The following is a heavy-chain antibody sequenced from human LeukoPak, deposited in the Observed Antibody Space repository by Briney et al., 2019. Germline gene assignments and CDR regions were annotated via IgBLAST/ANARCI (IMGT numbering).Heavy chain of an antibody. J-gene: IGHJ4*02. CDR2: IIPIFGTA. D-gene: IGHD5-18*01. CDR3: ARTRGYSYGNDC. CDR1: GGTFSSYA. V-gene: IGHV1-69*13. Sequence: ASVKVSCKASGGTFSSYAISWVRQAPGQGLEWMGGIIPIFGTANYAQKFQGRVTITADESTSTAYMELSSLRSEDTAVYYCARTRGYSYGNDCWGQGTLVTVSS.